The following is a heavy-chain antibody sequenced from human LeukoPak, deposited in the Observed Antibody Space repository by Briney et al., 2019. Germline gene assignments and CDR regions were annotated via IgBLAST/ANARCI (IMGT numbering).Heavy chain of an antibody. CDR1: GFTFSSYA. V-gene: IGHV3-30-3*01. Sequence: PGRSLRLSCAASGFTFSSYAMHWVRQAPGKGLEWVAVISYDGSNKYYADSVKGRFTISRDNSKNTLYLQMNSLRAEDTAVYYCARDHREQQLVADYWGQGTLVTVSS. CDR3: ARDHREQQLVADY. J-gene: IGHJ4*02. D-gene: IGHD6-13*01. CDR2: ISYDGSNK.